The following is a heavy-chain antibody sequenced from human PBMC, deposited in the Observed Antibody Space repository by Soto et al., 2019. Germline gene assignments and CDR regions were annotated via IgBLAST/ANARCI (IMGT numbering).Heavy chain of an antibody. D-gene: IGHD1-1*01. V-gene: IGHV3-23*01. CDR2: ISGNGGNT. J-gene: IGHJ4*02. CDR1: GFTFSNSA. Sequence: EVQLLESGGGLVQPGGSLRLSCAASGFTFSNSAMSWVRQAPGKGLEWVSSISGNGGNTFYADSVKGRFTISRDNSKNTLYLQMNSLRDEDTAVYYCAKGFTGTIGTFDYWGQGALVTVSS. CDR3: AKGFTGTIGTFDY.